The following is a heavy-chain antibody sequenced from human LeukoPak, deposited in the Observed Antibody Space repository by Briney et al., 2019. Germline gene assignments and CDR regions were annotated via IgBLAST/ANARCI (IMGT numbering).Heavy chain of an antibody. J-gene: IGHJ5*02. Sequence: PSETLSLTCAVYGGSFSGYYWSWIRQPPGKGLEWIGEINHSGSTNYNPSPESRVTITFNTNNNNSSFKLSYLIAADAAASYYGGVGGYSGYLNTYNWFLPWGEGTLVTASS. D-gene: IGHD5-12*01. V-gene: IGHV4-34*01. CDR2: INHSGST. CDR1: GGSFSGYY. CDR3: GGVGGYSGYLNTYNWFLP.